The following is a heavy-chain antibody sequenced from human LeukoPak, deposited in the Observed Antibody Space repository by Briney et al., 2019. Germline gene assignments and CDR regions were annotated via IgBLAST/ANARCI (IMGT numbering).Heavy chain of an antibody. CDR3: ARSRGYYYDGQPIDY. Sequence: GGSLRLSCAASGFTFYDYAMHWVRQVPGKGLEWVPGINWNSGRIAYADSVKGRFTISRDNAKNSLYLQMNSLRPEDTALYYCARSRGYYYDGQPIDYWGQGTLVTVSS. D-gene: IGHD3-22*01. J-gene: IGHJ4*02. CDR1: GFTFYDYA. CDR2: INWNSGRI. V-gene: IGHV3-9*01.